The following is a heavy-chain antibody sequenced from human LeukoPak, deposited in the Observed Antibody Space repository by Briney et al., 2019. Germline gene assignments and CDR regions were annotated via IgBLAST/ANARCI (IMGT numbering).Heavy chain of an antibody. V-gene: IGHV5-10-1*01. CDR2: IDPSDSYT. CDR1: GYSFTSYW. Sequence: GESLKISCKSSGYSFTSYWISWVRQMPGKGLEWMGRIDPSDSYTNYSPSFQGHVTISADRSISTAYLQWSSLKASDTAMYYCARAVAQGSYYYGMDVWGKGTTVTVSS. J-gene: IGHJ6*04. D-gene: IGHD6-19*01. CDR3: ARAVAQGSYYYGMDV.